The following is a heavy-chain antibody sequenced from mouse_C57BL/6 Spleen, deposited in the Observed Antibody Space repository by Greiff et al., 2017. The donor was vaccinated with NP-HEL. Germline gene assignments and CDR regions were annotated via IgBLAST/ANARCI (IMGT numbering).Heavy chain of an antibody. CDR2: ISSGGSYT. D-gene: IGHD1-1*01. Sequence: DVQLVESGGDLVKPGGSLKLSCAASGFTFSSYGMSWVRQTPDKRLEWVATISSGGSYTYYPDSVKGRFTISRDNAKNTLYLQMSSLKSEDTAMYYCARLGGSSYLYFDVWGTGTTVTVSS. V-gene: IGHV5-6*01. CDR1: GFTFSSYG. J-gene: IGHJ1*03. CDR3: ARLGGSSYLYFDV.